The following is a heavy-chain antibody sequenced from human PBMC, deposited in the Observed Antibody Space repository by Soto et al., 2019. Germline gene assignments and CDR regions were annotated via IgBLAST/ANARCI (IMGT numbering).Heavy chain of an antibody. CDR1: GGSISSANYY. D-gene: IGHD6-19*01. CDR2: INYRGST. V-gene: IGHV4-31*03. CDR3: ARVSVVGRIDYYYGMDV. J-gene: IGHJ6*02. Sequence: NPSETLSLTCTVSGGSISSANYYWNWIRQHPGKGLEWIGYINYRGSTHYNPSLKSRVTISVDTSKNQFSLKLTSVTAADTAVYYCARVSVVGRIDYYYGMDVWGQGTTVTVSS.